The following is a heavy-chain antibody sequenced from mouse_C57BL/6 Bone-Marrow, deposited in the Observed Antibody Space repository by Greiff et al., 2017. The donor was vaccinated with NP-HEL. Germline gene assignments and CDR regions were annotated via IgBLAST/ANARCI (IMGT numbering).Heavy chain of an antibody. Sequence: DVLLVESGGGLVQSGRSLRLSCATSGFTFSDFYMEWVRQAPGKGLEWIAASRNKANDYTTEYSASVKGRFIVSRDTSQSILYLQMNALGAEDTAIYYCARDSRDVWFAYWGQGTLVTVSA. CDR3: ARDSRDVWFAY. CDR1: GFTFSDFY. J-gene: IGHJ3*01. CDR2: SRNKANDYTT. V-gene: IGHV7-1*01. D-gene: IGHD3-3*01.